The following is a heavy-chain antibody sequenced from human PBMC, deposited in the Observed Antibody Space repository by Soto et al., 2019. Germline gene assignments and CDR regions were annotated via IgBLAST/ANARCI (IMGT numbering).Heavy chain of an antibody. V-gene: IGHV4-59*12. CDR3: ARGPVGMDV. CDR2: IYYSGTT. Sequence: SETLSLTCTVSGGSISSYYWSWIRQPPGRGLEWIGYIYYSGTTNYNPSLKSRVTISVDTSKNQFSLKLSSVTAADTAVYYCARGPVGMDVWGQGTTVTVSS. J-gene: IGHJ6*02. CDR1: GGSISSYY.